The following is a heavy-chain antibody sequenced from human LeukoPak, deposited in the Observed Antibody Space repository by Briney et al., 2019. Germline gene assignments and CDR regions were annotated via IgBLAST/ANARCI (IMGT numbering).Heavy chain of an antibody. CDR1: GFTFSSYS. CDR2: ISRGSDSI. V-gene: IGHV3-48*01. J-gene: IGHJ4*02. Sequence: PGGSLRLSCAASGFTFSSYSMNWVRLAPGKGLEWVSYISRGSDSIYYADSVKGRFTISRDNAKNSLYLQMNSLRAEDTAVYYCARDRSTVTGYFDYWGQGNMVTVSS. D-gene: IGHD4-17*01. CDR3: ARDRSTVTGYFDY.